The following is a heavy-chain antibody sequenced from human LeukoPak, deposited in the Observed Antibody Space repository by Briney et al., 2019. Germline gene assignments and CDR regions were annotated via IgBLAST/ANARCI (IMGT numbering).Heavy chain of an antibody. CDR3: ARLYGHYFGY. CDR2: IYPAGSDT. J-gene: IGHJ4*02. CDR1: GYTFSSSW. V-gene: IGHV5-51*01. D-gene: IGHD4-17*01. Sequence: GESLKISCKGSGYTFSSSWIGWVRQMPGIGLEWMGFIYPAGSDTRYSPSFQGQVSISVDKSISTAYLQWSSLKASDTAMYYCARLYGHYFGYWGQGTLVTVSS.